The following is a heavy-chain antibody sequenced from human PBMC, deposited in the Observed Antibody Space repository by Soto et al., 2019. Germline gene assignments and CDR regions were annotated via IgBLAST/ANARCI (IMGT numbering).Heavy chain of an antibody. CDR1: GFTFSSFG. CDR2: ISYDGSNK. J-gene: IGHJ5*02. CDR3: AKVARPYYDVWSGP. D-gene: IGHD3-3*01. Sequence: VGSLRLSCTTSGFTFSSFGMHWVRQAPGKGLEWVALISYDGSNKNYADTVKGRFTISRDNSRGTLYLQLNSLRLEDTAVYFCAKVARPYYDVWSGPWGQGTPVTVSS. V-gene: IGHV3-30*18.